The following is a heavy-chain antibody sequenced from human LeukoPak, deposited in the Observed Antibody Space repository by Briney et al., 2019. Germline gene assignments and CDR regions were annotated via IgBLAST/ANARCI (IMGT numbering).Heavy chain of an antibody. D-gene: IGHD3-16*01. V-gene: IGHV3-7*01. J-gene: IGHJ4*02. CDR2: IKQDGGEQ. CDR3: ARANYVWGSPMFY. Sequence: KAGGSLRLSCAASGFTFSTYRMSWVRQAPGKGLEWVANIKQDGGEQSYVDSVKGRFAISRDNAKNSLYLQMNSLRGEDTAVYYCARANYVWGSPMFYWGQGTLVTVSS. CDR1: GFTFSTYR.